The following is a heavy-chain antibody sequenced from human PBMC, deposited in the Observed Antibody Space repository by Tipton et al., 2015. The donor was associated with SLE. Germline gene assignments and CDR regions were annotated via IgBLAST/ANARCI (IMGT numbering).Heavy chain of an antibody. CDR3: ARVDGATGRDS. Sequence: LRLSFTVSGGSISSGGYHWHWIRQLPGKDLEWIGYIYYSGSTYYSPSLKSRITISVDTSKNQFSLVMSSVTAADTAVYYCARVDGATGRDSWGQGTLVTVSS. D-gene: IGHD5-12*01. CDR1: GGSISSGGYH. CDR2: IYYSGST. V-gene: IGHV4-31*03. J-gene: IGHJ4*02.